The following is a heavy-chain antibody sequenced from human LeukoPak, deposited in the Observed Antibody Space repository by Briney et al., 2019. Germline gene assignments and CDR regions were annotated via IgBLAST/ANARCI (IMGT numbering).Heavy chain of an antibody. V-gene: IGHV3-53*01. D-gene: IGHD2-21*02. CDR1: GFTVSGNY. CDR2: IYSGGTT. CDR3: AKDRLLNCRGDCYIFDY. J-gene: IGHJ4*02. Sequence: GGSLRLSCAVSGFTVSGNYMSWVRQAPGKGLEWVSLIYSGGTTYYADSVKGRFSISRDNSKNTLYLQVNGLRTEDTAVYYCAKDRLLNCRGDCYIFDYWGQGTVVTVSS.